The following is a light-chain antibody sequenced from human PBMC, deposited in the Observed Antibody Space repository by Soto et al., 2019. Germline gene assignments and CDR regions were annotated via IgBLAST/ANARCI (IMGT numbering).Light chain of an antibody. CDR1: SSDVGDYDY. V-gene: IGLV2-11*01. CDR3: SSYAGSYTWV. CDR2: DVT. J-gene: IGLJ3*02. Sequence: QSVLTQPRSVSGSPGQSVTISCAGTSSDVGDYDYVSWYQQHPGKAPKIMIYDVTNRPSGVPDRFSGSKSGSTASLTISGLQAEDEADYYCSSYAGSYTWVFGGGTKLTVL.